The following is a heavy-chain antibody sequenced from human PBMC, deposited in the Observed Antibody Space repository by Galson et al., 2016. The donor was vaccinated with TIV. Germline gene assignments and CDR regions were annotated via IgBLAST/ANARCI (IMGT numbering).Heavy chain of an antibody. J-gene: IGHJ4*02. CDR1: GFTFSSLA. V-gene: IGHV3-23*01. CDR3: AKMDSSGFDYVRRFDF. CDR2: ISAGGGRT. D-gene: IGHD3-22*01. Sequence: SLRLSCAASGFTFSSLAMTWVRQAPGKGLEWVSRISAGGGRTDYADSVKGRFTISRDNPKNTLYLQMSSLRADDTAVYFCAKMDSSGFDYVRRFDFWGQGILATVSS.